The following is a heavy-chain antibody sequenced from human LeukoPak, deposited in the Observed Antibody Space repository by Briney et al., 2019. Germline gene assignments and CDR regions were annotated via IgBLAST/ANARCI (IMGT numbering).Heavy chain of an antibody. Sequence: GGSLRLSCAASGFTFDDYAMHWVRQAPGKGLEWVSLISGDGDSTYYADSIKGRFTISRDNSRNSLYLQMNSLRSEDTALYYCAKDIRERGYAAFWGQGTLVIVSS. CDR2: ISGDGDST. J-gene: IGHJ4*02. CDR3: AKDIRERGYAAF. V-gene: IGHV3-43*02. CDR1: GFTFDDYA. D-gene: IGHD3-22*01.